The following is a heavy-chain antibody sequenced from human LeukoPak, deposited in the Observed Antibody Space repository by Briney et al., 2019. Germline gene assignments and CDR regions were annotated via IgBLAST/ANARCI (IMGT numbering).Heavy chain of an antibody. CDR3: ARVNPGIAAAGHYYYYGMDV. Sequence: GGSLRLSCAASGFTFSSYSMNWVRQAPGKGLEWVSSISSSSSYIYYADSVKGRFTISRDNAKNSLYLQMNSLRAEDTAVYYCARVNPGIAAAGHYYYYGMDVWGQGTTVTVSS. J-gene: IGHJ6*02. V-gene: IGHV3-21*01. D-gene: IGHD6-13*01. CDR2: ISSSSSYI. CDR1: GFTFSSYS.